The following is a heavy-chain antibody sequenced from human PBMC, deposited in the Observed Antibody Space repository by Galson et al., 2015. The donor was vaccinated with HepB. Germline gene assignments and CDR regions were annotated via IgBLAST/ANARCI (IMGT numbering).Heavy chain of an antibody. Sequence: SLRLSCAASGFTFSNAWMSWVRQAPGKGLEWVGRIKSKTDGGTTDYAAPVKGRFTISRDDSKNTLYLQMNSLKTEDTAVYYCTTDCGRSSGWSCRDYWGQGTLVTVSS. V-gene: IGHV3-15*01. CDR1: GFTFSNAW. D-gene: IGHD6-19*01. CDR3: TTDCGRSSGWSCRDY. J-gene: IGHJ4*02. CDR2: IKSKTDGGTT.